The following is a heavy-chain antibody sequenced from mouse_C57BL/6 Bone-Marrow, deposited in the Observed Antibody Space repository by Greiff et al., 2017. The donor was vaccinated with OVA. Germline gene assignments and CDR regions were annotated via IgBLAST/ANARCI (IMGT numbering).Heavy chain of an antibody. Sequence: QVQLKESGAELVRPGASVTLSCKASGYTFTDYEMHWVKQTPVHGLEWIGAIDPETGGTAYNQKFKGKAILTADKSSSTAYMELRSLTSEDSAVYYCTRSSITTVVATPSDYWGQGTTLTVSS. CDR2: IDPETGGT. J-gene: IGHJ2*01. D-gene: IGHD1-1*01. V-gene: IGHV1-15*01. CDR1: GYTFTDYE. CDR3: TRSSITTVVATPSDY.